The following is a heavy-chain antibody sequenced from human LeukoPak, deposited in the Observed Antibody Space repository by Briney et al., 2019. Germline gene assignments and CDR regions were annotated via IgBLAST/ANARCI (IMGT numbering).Heavy chain of an antibody. D-gene: IGHD2-8*02. J-gene: IGHJ4*02. CDR3: AREFGYCTGGVCYTNFDY. V-gene: IGHV3-48*01. CDR2: ISSSSSTI. Sequence: PGGSLRLSCAASGFTFSSYSMNWVRQAPGKGLEWVSYISSSSSTIYYADSVKGRFTISRDNAKNSLYLQMNSLRGEDTAVYYCAREFGYCTGGVCYTNFDYWGQGTLVTVSS. CDR1: GFTFSSYS.